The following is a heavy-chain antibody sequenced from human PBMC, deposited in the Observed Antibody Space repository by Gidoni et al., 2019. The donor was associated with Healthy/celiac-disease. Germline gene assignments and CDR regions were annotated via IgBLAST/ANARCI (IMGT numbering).Heavy chain of an antibody. CDR3: AKGRRDGYKNAFDY. CDR2: SSGSGGST. J-gene: IGHJ4*02. Sequence: EVQLLDSGGGLVQPVGSLILSCAASGFTFSSYAMRWVRQAPGKGLEWVSASSGSGGSTYYADSVKGRVTISRDNSKNTLYLQMNSLRAEDTAVYYGAKGRRDGYKNAFDYWGQGTLVTVSS. CDR1: GFTFSSYA. D-gene: IGHD5-12*01. V-gene: IGHV3-23*01.